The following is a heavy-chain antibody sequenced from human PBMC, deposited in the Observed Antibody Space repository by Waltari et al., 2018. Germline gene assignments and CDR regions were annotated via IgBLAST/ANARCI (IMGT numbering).Heavy chain of an antibody. CDR1: GYTFPRHG. CDR3: ARHVGGYCRSGTCYSDS. CDR2: IYPGDSDT. J-gene: IGHJ4*02. D-gene: IGHD2-15*01. V-gene: IGHV5-51*01. Sequence: EVQMVQSGAEVKKPGESLKISCKGSGYTFPRHGIAWVRQMPGKGLEWMGIIYPGDSDTRYSPSFQGQVTISVDKSISTAYLQWSSLEASDTAMYYCARHVGGYCRSGTCYSDSWGQGTLVTVSS.